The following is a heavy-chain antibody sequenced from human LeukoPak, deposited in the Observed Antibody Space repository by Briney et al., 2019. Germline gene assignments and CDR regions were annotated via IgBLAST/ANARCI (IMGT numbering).Heavy chain of an antibody. CDR1: GFAFSSYA. CDR2: ISGSGGST. Sequence: GGSLRLSCAASGFAFSSYALSWVRQAPGKGLEWVSAISGSGGSTYSADSVKGRFTISRDNSKNTLYLQMNGLRAEDTALYYCAIMHPYYDGNGYWVQWGQGTLVTVSS. V-gene: IGHV3-23*01. CDR3: AIMHPYYDGNGYWVQ. D-gene: IGHD3-22*01. J-gene: IGHJ4*02.